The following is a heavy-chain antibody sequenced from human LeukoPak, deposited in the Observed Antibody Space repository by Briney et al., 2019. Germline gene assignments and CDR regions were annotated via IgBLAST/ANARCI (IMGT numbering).Heavy chain of an antibody. Sequence: GGSLRLSRAASGLTFSNFPKHWVRQAPGKGLEWVALIQDDGATTNYVDSVRGRFTISRDNSKSTVYLQMNSLKPDDTAVYYCATQSITLVVVLSPFDYWGQGTLVTVSS. CDR1: GLTFSNFP. J-gene: IGHJ4*02. D-gene: IGHD3-22*01. CDR2: IQDDGATT. V-gene: IGHV3-30*02. CDR3: ATQSITLVVVLSPFDY.